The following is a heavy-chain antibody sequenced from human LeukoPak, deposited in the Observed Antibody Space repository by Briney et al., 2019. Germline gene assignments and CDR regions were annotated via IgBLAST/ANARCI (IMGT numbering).Heavy chain of an antibody. D-gene: IGHD3-9*01. CDR3: TRHWERTLTGYDY. V-gene: IGHV3-73*01. CDR1: GFTFSGSA. CDR2: IRSKANSYAT. Sequence: PGGSLKLSCAASGFTFSGSAMHWVRQASGKGLEWVGRIRSKANSYATAYAASVKGRFTISRDDSKNTAYLQMNSLKTEDTAVYYCTRHWERTLTGYDYWGQGTLVTVSS. J-gene: IGHJ4*02.